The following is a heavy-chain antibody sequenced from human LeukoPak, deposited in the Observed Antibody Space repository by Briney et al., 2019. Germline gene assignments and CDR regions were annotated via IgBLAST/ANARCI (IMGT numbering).Heavy chain of an antibody. Sequence: PGGSLRLSCAASGFTFSDYEMNWVRQAPGKGLEWVSYISSRSSTIYYADSVKGRFTISRDNAKNTLYLQMNSLRAEDTAVYYCARAGVAVAYYYYFDYWGQGSLVTVSS. D-gene: IGHD6-19*01. CDR2: ISSRSSTI. J-gene: IGHJ4*02. CDR1: GFTFSDYE. V-gene: IGHV3-48*03. CDR3: ARAGVAVAYYYYFDY.